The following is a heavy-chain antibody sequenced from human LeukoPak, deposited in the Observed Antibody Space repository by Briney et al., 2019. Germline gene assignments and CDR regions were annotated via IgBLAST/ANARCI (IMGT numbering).Heavy chain of an antibody. CDR2: IYYSGST. Sequence: SETLSLTCTVSVGSISSSSYYWGWIRQPPGKGLEWIGSIYYSGSTYYNPSLKSRVTISVDTSKNQFSLKLSSVTAADTAVYYCARTVYSGSYPLFDPWGQGTLVTVSS. V-gene: IGHV4-39*07. CDR3: ARTVYSGSYPLFDP. CDR1: VGSISSSSYY. D-gene: IGHD1-26*01. J-gene: IGHJ5*02.